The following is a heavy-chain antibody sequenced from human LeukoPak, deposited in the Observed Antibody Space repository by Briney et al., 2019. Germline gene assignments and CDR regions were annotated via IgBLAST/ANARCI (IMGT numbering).Heavy chain of an antibody. CDR2: IYSGGST. Sequence: GGSLRLSCAASGFTVRSHYMSWVRQAPGKGLEWVSVIYSGGSTYYADSVNGRFTISRDNSKNTLYLQMNSLRAEDTAVYYCASSAYSNYDFDYWGQGTLVTVSS. J-gene: IGHJ4*02. CDR1: GFTVRSHY. CDR3: ASSAYSNYDFDY. D-gene: IGHD4-11*01. V-gene: IGHV3-66*01.